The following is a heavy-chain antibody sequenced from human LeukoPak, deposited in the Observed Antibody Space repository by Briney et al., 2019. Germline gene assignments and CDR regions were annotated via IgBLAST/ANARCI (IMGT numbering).Heavy chain of an antibody. CDR1: GGTISSGGYS. V-gene: IGHV4-30-2*01. J-gene: IGHJ6*02. D-gene: IGHD4-17*01. CDR2: IYHSGST. CDR3: ARGGTTGYGMDV. Sequence: SETLSLTCAASGGTISSGGYSWIWIRQPPGKGLEWIGYIYHSGSTYYNPSLKSRVTISVDRSKNKFSLKLSSVTAADTAVYYCARGGTTGYGMDVWGQGTTVTVSS.